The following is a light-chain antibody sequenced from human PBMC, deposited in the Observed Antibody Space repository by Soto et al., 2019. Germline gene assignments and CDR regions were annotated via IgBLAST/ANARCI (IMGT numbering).Light chain of an antibody. CDR1: SKDVGAYNY. Sequence: QSVLTQPASVSGSPGQSVTISCTGSSKDVGAYNYVSWYQQRPGKVPKLMIYDVSVRPSGVSYRFSGSKSGNTASLTISGLQAEDEADYYCSSHTTASTLVVFGGGTKVTVL. J-gene: IGLJ2*01. CDR2: DVS. V-gene: IGLV2-14*03. CDR3: SSHTTASTLVV.